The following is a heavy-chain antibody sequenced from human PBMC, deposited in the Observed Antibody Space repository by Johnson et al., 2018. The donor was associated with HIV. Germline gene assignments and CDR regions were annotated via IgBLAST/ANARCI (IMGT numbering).Heavy chain of an antibody. CDR2: IRYDGTNK. V-gene: IGHV3-30*02. CDR3: AKDRGGGGYGEYNFDI. D-gene: IGHD6-19*01. Sequence: QVLLVESGGGVVHPGVSLRLSCAASGFTFSTYGMHWVRQAPGKGLEWVSFIRYDGTNKYYADSVKGRFTISRDNSENTLFLQMNSLRAEDTAVYYCAKDRGGGGYGEYNFDIWGQGTMVTVSS. CDR1: GFTFSTYG. J-gene: IGHJ3*02.